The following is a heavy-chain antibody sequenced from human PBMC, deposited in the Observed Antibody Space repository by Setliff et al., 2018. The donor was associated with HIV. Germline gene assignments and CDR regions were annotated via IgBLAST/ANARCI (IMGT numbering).Heavy chain of an antibody. Sequence: GASVKVSCKASGYTLTDYYIHWVRQAPGQGLEWMGIINPSGGSTSYAQKFQGRVTMTRDTSTSTVYMELSSLRSEDTAVYYCARDGGFIAVAGLDYWGQGTLVTVSS. D-gene: IGHD6-19*01. J-gene: IGHJ4*02. CDR2: INPSGGST. V-gene: IGHV1-46*01. CDR1: GYTLTDYY. CDR3: ARDGGFIAVAGLDY.